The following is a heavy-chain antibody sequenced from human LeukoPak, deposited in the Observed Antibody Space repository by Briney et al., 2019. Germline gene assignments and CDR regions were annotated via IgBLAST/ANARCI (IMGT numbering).Heavy chain of an antibody. J-gene: IGHJ6*03. CDR1: GYTFTGYY. CDR2: INPNSGGT. D-gene: IGHD2-2*01. V-gene: IGHV1-2*02. Sequence: ASVKVPCKASGYTFTGYYMHWVRQAPGQGLEWMGWINPNSGGTNYAQKFQGRVTMTRDTSISTAYMELSRLRSDDTAVYYCARDFCSSTSCPDYYYYYMDVWGKGTTVTISS. CDR3: ARDFCSSTSCPDYYYYYMDV.